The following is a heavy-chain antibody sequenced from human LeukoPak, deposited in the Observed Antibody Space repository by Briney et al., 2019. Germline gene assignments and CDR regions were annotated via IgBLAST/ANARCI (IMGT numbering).Heavy chain of an antibody. CDR3: ARVLNKRGAAAGKSYFDY. V-gene: IGHV1-8*03. Sequence: ASVKVSCKASGYTFTSYDINWVRQATGQGLEWMGWMNPNSGNTGYAQKFQGRVTITRNTSISTAYMELSSLRSEDTAVYYCARVLNKRGAAAGKSYFDYWGQGTLVTVSS. D-gene: IGHD6-13*01. CDR1: GYTFTSYD. J-gene: IGHJ4*02. CDR2: MNPNSGNT.